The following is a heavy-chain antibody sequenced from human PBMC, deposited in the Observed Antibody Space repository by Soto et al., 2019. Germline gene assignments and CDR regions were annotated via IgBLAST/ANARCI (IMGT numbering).Heavy chain of an antibody. CDR3: AKGLVVPAAAHYYYYGMDV. Sequence: PGGSVRLSCAASGFTFSSYGMHWVRQAPGKGLEWVAVISYEGSNKYYADSVKGRFTISRDNSKNTLYLQMNSLRAEDTAVYYCAKGLVVPAAAHYYYYGMDVWGQGTTVTVSS. CDR2: ISYEGSNK. J-gene: IGHJ6*02. CDR1: GFTFSSYG. V-gene: IGHV3-30*18. D-gene: IGHD2-2*01.